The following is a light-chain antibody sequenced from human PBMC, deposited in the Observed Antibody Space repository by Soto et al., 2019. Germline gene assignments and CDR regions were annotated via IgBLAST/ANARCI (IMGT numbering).Light chain of an antibody. CDR3: SSYSRTSTLVL. CDR1: TRDVGGYNY. CDR2: EVI. J-gene: IGLJ2*01. V-gene: IGLV2-14*01. Sequence: QSALTQTASVSGSPGQSITISCTGTTRDVGGYNYVSWYQQHPGEAPKLIIYEVINRPSGISNRFSGSKSGNTASLTISGLQAEDEADYYCSSYSRTSTLVLFGGGTKVTVL.